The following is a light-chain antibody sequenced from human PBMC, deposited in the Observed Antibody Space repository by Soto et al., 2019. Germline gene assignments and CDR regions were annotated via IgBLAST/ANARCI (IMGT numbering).Light chain of an antibody. CDR2: VNGDGSH. Sequence: QSVLTQSPSASASLGASVKLTCTLSSDHSFYVIAWHQQQPEKGPRFLMKVNGDGSHNKGDGIPDRFSGSSSGAERYLIISSLQSEDEADYYCQTWGTGMVFGGGTKLTVL. CDR3: QTWGTGMV. J-gene: IGLJ2*01. CDR1: SDHSFYV. V-gene: IGLV4-69*01.